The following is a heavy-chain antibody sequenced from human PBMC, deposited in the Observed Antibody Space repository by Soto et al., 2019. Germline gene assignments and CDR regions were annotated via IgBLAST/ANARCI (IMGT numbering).Heavy chain of an antibody. Sequence: QGQLVQSGPEVKKPGASVKVSCKTSGYTFSRYGISWVRQAPGQGLEWMGWISGYNGDTNYAQKVQGRATMTIDTSTYTAYMELRSLPSDDTAIYYCAKNGQPPYYYYGMDVWGQGTTVTVSS. D-gene: IGHD2-8*01. CDR2: ISGYNGDT. J-gene: IGHJ6*02. CDR3: AKNGQPPYYYYGMDV. V-gene: IGHV1-18*01. CDR1: GYTFSRYG.